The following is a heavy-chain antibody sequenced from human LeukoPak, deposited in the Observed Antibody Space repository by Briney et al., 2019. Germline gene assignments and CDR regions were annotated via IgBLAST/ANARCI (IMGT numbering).Heavy chain of an antibody. J-gene: IGHJ4*02. CDR3: ARVGSSYDSSGYYDVYFDY. CDR2: IYHSGST. D-gene: IGHD3-22*01. Sequence: SETLSITCTVSGGSISSGGYYWSWIRQPPGKGLEWIGYIYHSGSTYYNPSLKSRVTISVDRSKNQFSLKLSSVTAADTAVYYCARVGSSYDSSGYYDVYFDYWGQGTLVTVSS. V-gene: IGHV4-30-2*01. CDR1: GGSISSGGYY.